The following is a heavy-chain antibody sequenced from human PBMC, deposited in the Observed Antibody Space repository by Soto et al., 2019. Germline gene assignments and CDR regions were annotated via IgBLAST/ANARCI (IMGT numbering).Heavy chain of an antibody. CDR2: INHSGST. V-gene: IGHV4-34*01. J-gene: IGHJ6*02. Sequence: SETLSLTCAVYGGSFSGYYWSWIRQPPEKGLEWIGEINHSGSTNYNPSLKSRVTISVDTSKNQFSLKLSSVTAADTAVYYCARDWSSSSSYYYYGMDVWGQGTTVTVSS. CDR1: GGSFSGYY. CDR3: ARDWSSSSSYYYYGMDV. D-gene: IGHD6-6*01.